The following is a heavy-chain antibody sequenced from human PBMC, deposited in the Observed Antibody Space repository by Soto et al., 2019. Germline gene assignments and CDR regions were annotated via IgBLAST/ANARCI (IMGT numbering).Heavy chain of an antibody. V-gene: IGHV3-53*01. D-gene: IGHD5-18*01. J-gene: IGHJ4*02. Sequence: PGGSLRLSCAASGFSVSNNHMTWVRQAPGRGPQWVSTVYPGGNTYHADSVKGRFAISRDNSKNMLYLQMNSLRAEDTAVYYCATGLDTSKSGEWGQGTLVTVSS. CDR3: ATGLDTSKSGE. CDR2: VYPGGNT. CDR1: GFSVSNNH.